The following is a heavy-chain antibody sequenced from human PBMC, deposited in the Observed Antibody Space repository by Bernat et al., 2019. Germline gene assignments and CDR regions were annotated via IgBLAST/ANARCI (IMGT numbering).Heavy chain of an antibody. CDR1: GYSFTSYW. CDR3: ARRLVVGASSGEWYLDL. V-gene: IGHV5-51*01. D-gene: IGHD1-26*01. Sequence: EVQLVQSGAEVKKPGESLKISCKGSGYSFTSYWIGWVRQMPGKGLDWMEIIYPGDSDTRYSRSFQCQVTNSADRSISTAYLKWSSLKAWDTAMYYCARRLVVGASSGEWYLDLWDRGTLVTVSS. CDR2: IYPGDSDT. J-gene: IGHJ2*01.